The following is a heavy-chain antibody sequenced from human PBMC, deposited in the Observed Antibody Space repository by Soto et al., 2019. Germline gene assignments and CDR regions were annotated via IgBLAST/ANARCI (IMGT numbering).Heavy chain of an antibody. Sequence: GESLKISCAASGFTFSSYAMHWVRQAPGKGLEWVAIISYDENTKYYADSLKGRFTISRDNSKNTLYLDINNVTPEDTAVYYCAKEVLAAGQGWFDPWGQGTLVTVSS. V-gene: IGHV3-30*04. D-gene: IGHD6-13*01. CDR3: AKEVLAAGQGWFDP. CDR1: GFTFSSYA. J-gene: IGHJ5*02. CDR2: ISYDENTK.